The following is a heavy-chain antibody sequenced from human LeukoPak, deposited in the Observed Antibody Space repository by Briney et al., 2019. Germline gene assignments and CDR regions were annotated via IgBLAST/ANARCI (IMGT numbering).Heavy chain of an antibody. Sequence: SETLSLTCTVSGGSISSGDYYWSWIRQPPGKGLEWIGHIYYSGSTYYNPSLKSRVTISVDMSKNQFSLKLSSVTAADTAVYYCARDRRRGSYPYWYFDLWGRGTLVTVSS. CDR3: ARDRRRGSYPYWYFDL. V-gene: IGHV4-30-4*01. CDR1: GGSISSGDYY. D-gene: IGHD1-26*01. CDR2: IYYSGST. J-gene: IGHJ2*01.